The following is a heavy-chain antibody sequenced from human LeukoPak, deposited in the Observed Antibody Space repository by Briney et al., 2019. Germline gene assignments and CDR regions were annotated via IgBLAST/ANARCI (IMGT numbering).Heavy chain of an antibody. CDR3: ARMTAITPNDAFDI. D-gene: IGHD4-23*01. V-gene: IGHV1-2*02. CDR1: GYTFTGYY. CDR2: INPNSGGT. Sequence: ASVKVSCKASGYTFTGYYMQWVRQAPGQGLEWMGWINPNSGGTNYAQKFQGRVTMTRDTSISTAYMELSRLRSDDTAVYYCARMTAITPNDAFDIWGQGTMVTVSS. J-gene: IGHJ3*02.